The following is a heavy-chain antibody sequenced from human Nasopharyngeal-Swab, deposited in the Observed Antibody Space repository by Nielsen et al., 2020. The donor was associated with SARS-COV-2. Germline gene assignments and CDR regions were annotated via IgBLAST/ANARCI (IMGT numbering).Heavy chain of an antibody. CDR1: GFTFSSYA. Sequence: GESLKISCAASGFTFSSYAMSWVRQAPGKGSESAPAPSGCGGSTYYADSVKGRFTISRDNSKNTLYLQMNSLRAEDTAVYHCAKGVVGIAAAGDWFCPWGEGTLVTVSS. D-gene: IGHD6-13*01. V-gene: IGHV3-23*01. J-gene: IGHJ5*02. CDR2: PSGCGGST. CDR3: AKGVVGIAAAGDWFCP.